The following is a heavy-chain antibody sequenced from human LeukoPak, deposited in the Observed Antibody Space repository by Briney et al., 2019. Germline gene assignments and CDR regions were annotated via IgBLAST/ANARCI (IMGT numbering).Heavy chain of an antibody. V-gene: IGHV3-30*02. CDR2: IRYDGSNK. D-gene: IGHD6-19*01. CDR3: AKEAYSSGWNWLDY. Sequence: GGSLRLSCAASGFTFSSYGMHWVRQAPGKGLEWVAFIRYDGSNKYYADSVKGRFTISRDNSKNTLYLQMNSLRAEDTAVYYCAKEAYSSGWNWLDYWGQGTLVTVSS. CDR1: GFTFSSYG. J-gene: IGHJ4*02.